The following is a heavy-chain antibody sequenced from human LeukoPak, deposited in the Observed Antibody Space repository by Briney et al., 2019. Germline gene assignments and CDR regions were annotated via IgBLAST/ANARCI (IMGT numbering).Heavy chain of an antibody. D-gene: IGHD3-22*01. CDR1: GFTFRSSW. CDR2: ITSDGTNT. J-gene: IGHJ4*02. Sequence: GGSLRLSCAASGFTFRSSWMHWVRQPPGKGLVWVSRITSDGTNTNYAGSVKGRFTISRDSAKNTLYLEMNSLGAEDTAVYYCARISYDSSGYFDYWGQGTLVTVSS. V-gene: IGHV3-74*01. CDR3: ARISYDSSGYFDY.